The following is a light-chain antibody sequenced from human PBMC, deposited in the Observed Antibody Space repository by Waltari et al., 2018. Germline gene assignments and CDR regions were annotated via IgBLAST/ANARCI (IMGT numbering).Light chain of an antibody. CDR2: WAS. J-gene: IGKJ2*01. CDR3: QQYYTAPYT. Sequence: DIVMTQSPDSLPVSLGERATITCKSSQSVFYNSNNKHYLAWYQQKVGQPPKLLIYWASSRASGVPDRFSGSVSGTDFTLTISSLQTEDVAVYYCQQYYTAPYTFGQGTKLEIK. V-gene: IGKV4-1*01. CDR1: QSVFYNSNNKHY.